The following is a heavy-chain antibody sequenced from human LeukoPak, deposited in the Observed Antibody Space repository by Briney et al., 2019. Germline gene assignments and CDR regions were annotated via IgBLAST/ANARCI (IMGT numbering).Heavy chain of an antibody. D-gene: IGHD5-24*01. J-gene: IGHJ4*02. CDR3: AKDGMATISYYFDY. CDR2: ISGSGGST. V-gene: IGHV3-23*01. CDR1: GFTFSSYA. Sequence: GGSLRLSCAASGFTFSSYAMSWVRQAPGKGLEWVSAISGSGGSTYYADSVKGRFTVSRDNSKNTLYLQMNSLGAEDTAVYYCAKDGMATISYYFDYWGQGTLVTVSS.